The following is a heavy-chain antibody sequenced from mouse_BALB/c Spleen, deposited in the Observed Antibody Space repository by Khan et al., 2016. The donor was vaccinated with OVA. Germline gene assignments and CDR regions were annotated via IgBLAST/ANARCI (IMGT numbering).Heavy chain of an antibody. J-gene: IGHJ2*01. Sequence: EVQLVESGPGLVKPSQSLSLTCSVTGYSITSGCYWNWIRQFPGNKLEWMGYISYDGISNYSPSLKNRISITRDTSNNQFFLKLNSVTNEDTATYYCARDETAPYYFDYWGQGTTLTVSS. CDR1: GYSITSGCY. CDR3: ARDETAPYYFDY. D-gene: IGHD4-1*01. CDR2: ISYDGIS. V-gene: IGHV3-6*02.